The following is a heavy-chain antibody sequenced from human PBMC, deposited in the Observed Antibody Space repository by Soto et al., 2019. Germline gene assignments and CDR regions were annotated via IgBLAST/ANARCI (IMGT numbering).Heavy chain of an antibody. J-gene: IGHJ3*02. CDR3: ARAMSGVTAPNPDAFDI. CDR2: MSYDGSKT. D-gene: IGHD2-21*02. CDR1: GFTFSKYA. Sequence: QVQLVEAGGGVVQPGRSLRLSCAASGFTFSKYALHWVRRAPGKGLEWVALMSYDGSKTYYADSVKGRFTISRDNSKNALFLEMNSLGPEDTAVYYCARAMSGVTAPNPDAFDIWGQGTMVTVSS. V-gene: IGHV3-30-3*01.